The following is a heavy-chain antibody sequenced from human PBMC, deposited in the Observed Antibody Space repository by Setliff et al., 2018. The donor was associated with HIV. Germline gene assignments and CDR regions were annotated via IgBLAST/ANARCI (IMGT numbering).Heavy chain of an antibody. CDR3: VGGLRSRSQGHFDY. CDR2: ICASGST. CDR1: GGSISTYY. J-gene: IGHJ4*02. D-gene: IGHD5-12*01. V-gene: IGHV4-4*07. Sequence: KTSETLSLTCTVSGGSISTYYVTWIRQPAGKGLEWIGRICASGSTNYNPALKSRVTMSVDTSKNQFSLRLSSVTAADTAVYYCVGGLRSRSQGHFDYWGQGTLVTVSS.